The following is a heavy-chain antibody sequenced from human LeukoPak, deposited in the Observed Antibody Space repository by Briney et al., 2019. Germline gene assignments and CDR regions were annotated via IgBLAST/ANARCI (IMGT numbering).Heavy chain of an antibody. CDR1: GYTLTELS. CDR3: AAVSGSYTLLDC. CDR2: IDPDDGET. Sequence: GASVKLSCKVSGYTLTELSMHWVRQASGKGLEWMGGIDPDDGETIYAPKFQGRVTMTEDTFTDTAYLELSGLRSDDTAVYYCAAVSGSYTLLDCWGQGTPVTVSS. D-gene: IGHD1-26*01. V-gene: IGHV1-24*01. J-gene: IGHJ4*02.